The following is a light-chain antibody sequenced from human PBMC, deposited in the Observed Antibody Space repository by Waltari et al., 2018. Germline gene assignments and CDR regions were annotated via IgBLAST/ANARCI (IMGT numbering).Light chain of an antibody. CDR1: QNVGSQ. CDR2: DVS. Sequence: ELVLTQSPATLSLSPGERAALSCRASQNVGSQLAWYQQRPGQAPRLLIDDVSNRATGIPARFSGSGSGTDFTLTISSLEPEDCAVYYCQQRDSWPLTFGGGTKVEIK. CDR3: QQRDSWPLT. V-gene: IGKV3-11*01. J-gene: IGKJ4*01.